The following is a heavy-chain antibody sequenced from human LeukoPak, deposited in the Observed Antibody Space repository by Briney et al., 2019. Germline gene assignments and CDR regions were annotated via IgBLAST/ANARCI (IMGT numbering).Heavy chain of an antibody. CDR3: ARAAYGSGSYLFDY. Sequence: SETLSLTCTVSGGSISGYYWSWIRQPPGKGLEWIGYIYNSGNTNYNPSLKSRVTISVDTSKNQFSLKLSSVTAADTAVYYCARAAYGSGSYLFDYWGQGTLVTISS. CDR2: IYNSGNT. V-gene: IGHV4-59*08. CDR1: GGSISGYY. D-gene: IGHD3-10*01. J-gene: IGHJ4*02.